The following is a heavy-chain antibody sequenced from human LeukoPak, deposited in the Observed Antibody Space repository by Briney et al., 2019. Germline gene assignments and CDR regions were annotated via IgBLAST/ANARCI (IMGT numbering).Heavy chain of an antibody. Sequence: GGSLRLSCVASGFTFSSYAMSWVRQAPGKGLEWVSAISGSGGSTYSADSVKGRFTISRDNSKNTLYLQMNTLGAEDTAVYYCAKALPIAVARDAFDIWGQGTMVTVSS. CDR1: GFTFSSYA. CDR3: AKALPIAVARDAFDI. D-gene: IGHD6-19*01. V-gene: IGHV3-23*01. J-gene: IGHJ3*02. CDR2: ISGSGGST.